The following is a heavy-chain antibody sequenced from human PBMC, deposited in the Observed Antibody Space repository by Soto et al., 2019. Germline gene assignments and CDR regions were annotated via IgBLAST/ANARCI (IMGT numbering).Heavy chain of an antibody. J-gene: IGHJ3*02. Sequence: QAQLVQPGAEMKKPGASVKVSCKATGYTFSAYTMNWVRQAPGQSLEWMGWINAGSGNTKYSQNFQGRVSITRDTSASTVYMELTGLTSEDTAVYYCARDTETLGPRANDALDIWGQGRMVTVSS. D-gene: IGHD3-3*02. CDR3: ARDTETLGPRANDALDI. V-gene: IGHV1-3*01. CDR2: INAGSGNT. CDR1: GYTFSAYT.